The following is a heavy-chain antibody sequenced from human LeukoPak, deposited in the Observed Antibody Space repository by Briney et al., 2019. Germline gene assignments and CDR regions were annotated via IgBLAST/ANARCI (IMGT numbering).Heavy chain of an antibody. CDR2: IYYSGST. D-gene: IGHD3-3*02. J-gene: IGHJ6*03. CDR3: ARGGISRSYYYYMDV. V-gene: IGHV4-59*01. Sequence: SETLSLTCTVSGGSISSYYWSWIRQPPGKGLEWIGYIYYSGSTNYNPSLKSRVTISVDTSKNQFSLKLSSVTAADTAVYYCARGGISRSYYYYMDVWGKGTTVTISS. CDR1: GGSISSYY.